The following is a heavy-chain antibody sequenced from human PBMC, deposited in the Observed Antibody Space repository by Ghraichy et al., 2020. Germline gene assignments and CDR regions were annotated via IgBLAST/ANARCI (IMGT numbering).Heavy chain of an antibody. D-gene: IGHD6-19*01. J-gene: IGHJ5*02. CDR2: IYHSGST. V-gene: IGHV4-38-2*02. CDR1: GYSISSGYY. CDR3: ARDSSRLA. Sequence: ETLSLTCPVSGYSISSGYYLGWIRQPPGKGLEWIGSIYHSGSTYYNPSLKSRVTISLDTSKNQLSLKLSSVTAADTAVYYCARDSSRLAWGQGTLVTVSS.